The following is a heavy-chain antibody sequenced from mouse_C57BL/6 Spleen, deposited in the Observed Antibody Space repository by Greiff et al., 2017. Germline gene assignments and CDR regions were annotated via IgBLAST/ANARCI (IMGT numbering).Heavy chain of an antibody. CDR1: GYSITSGYY. V-gene: IGHV3-6*01. CDR2: ISYDGSN. CDR3: VNWDVFAY. D-gene: IGHD4-1*01. J-gene: IGHJ3*01. Sequence: VQLQQSGPGLVKPSQSLSLTCSVTGYSITSGYYWNWIRQFPGNKLEWMGYISYDGSNNYNPSLKNRISITRDTSKNQFFLKLNSVTTEDTATYYCVNWDVFAYWGQGTLVTVSA.